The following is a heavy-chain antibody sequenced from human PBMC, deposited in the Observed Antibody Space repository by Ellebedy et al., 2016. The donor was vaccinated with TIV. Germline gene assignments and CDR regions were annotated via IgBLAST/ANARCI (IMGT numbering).Heavy chain of an antibody. V-gene: IGHV1-24*01. CDR3: VTDLEDGNYVRFFDL. Sequence: AASVKVSCKVSGYPLTELSIHWARQVPGKGLEWLGGFEPEDGETIYSKKVQGRVNMTEDTSTDTAYMELSSLRSEDTAVYYCVTDLEDGNYVRFFDLWGRGTLVSVSS. J-gene: IGHJ2*01. D-gene: IGHD3-16*01. CDR1: GYPLTELS. CDR2: FEPEDGET.